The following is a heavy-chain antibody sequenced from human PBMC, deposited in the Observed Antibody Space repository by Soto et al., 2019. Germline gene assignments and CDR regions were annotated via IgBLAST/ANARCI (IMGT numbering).Heavy chain of an antibody. D-gene: IGHD2-15*01. V-gene: IGHV1-3*01. CDR3: ARDRVVVVAATPHNWFDP. CDR2: INAGNGNT. CDR1: GYTFTSYA. J-gene: IGHJ5*02. Sequence: GASVKVSCKTPGYTFTSYAMHWVRQAPGQRLEWMGWINAGNGNTKYSQKFQGRVTITRDTSASTAYMELSSLRSEDTAVYYCARDRVVVVAATPHNWFDPWGQGTLVTVSS.